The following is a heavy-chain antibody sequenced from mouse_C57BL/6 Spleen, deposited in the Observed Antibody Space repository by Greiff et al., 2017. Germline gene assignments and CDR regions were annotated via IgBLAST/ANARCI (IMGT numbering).Heavy chain of an antibody. V-gene: IGHV1-69*01. CDR3: ARPHYYGSSYWYCDV. CDR2: IDPSDSYT. J-gene: IGHJ1*03. D-gene: IGHD1-1*01. CDR1: GYTFTSYW. Sequence: QVQLQQPGAELVLPGASVKLSCKASGYTFTSYWMHWVKQRPGQGLEWIGEIDPSDSYTNYNQKFKGKSTLTVDKSSSTAYMQLSSLTSEDSAVYYCARPHYYGSSYWYCDVWGTGTTVTVAS.